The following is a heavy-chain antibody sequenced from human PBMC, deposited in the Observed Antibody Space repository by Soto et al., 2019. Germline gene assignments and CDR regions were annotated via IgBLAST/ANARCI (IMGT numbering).Heavy chain of an antibody. V-gene: IGHV4-30-4*01. J-gene: IGHJ5*02. D-gene: IGHD3-22*01. CDR2: IYYSGST. CDR1: GGSISSGDYY. Sequence: SETLSLTCTVSGGSISSGDYYWGWIRQPPGKGLEWIGYIYYSGSTYYNPSLKSRVTISVDTSKNQFSLKLSSVTAADTAVYYCASGSVTMTNWFDPWGQGTLVTVSS. CDR3: ASGSVTMTNWFDP.